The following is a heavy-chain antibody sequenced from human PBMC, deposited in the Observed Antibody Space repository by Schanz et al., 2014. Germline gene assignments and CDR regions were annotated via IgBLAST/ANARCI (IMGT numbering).Heavy chain of an antibody. CDR3: ARDLIAAAESWFDP. CDR2: INPANGNT. CDR1: GYTLKDHA. V-gene: IGHV1-3*01. J-gene: IGHJ5*02. Sequence: QVQLVQSGAEVKKPGASVTVSCQASGYTLKDHAMHWVRQAPGQSLEWLGWINPANGNTHYSPRLNGRVSISSDTAASTVYLHVSSLKSDDAAVYYCARDLIAAAESWFDPWGQGTPITVSS. D-gene: IGHD6-13*01.